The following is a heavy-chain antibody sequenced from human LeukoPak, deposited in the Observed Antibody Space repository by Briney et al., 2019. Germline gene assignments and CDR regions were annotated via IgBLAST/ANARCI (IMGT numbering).Heavy chain of an antibody. J-gene: IGHJ4*02. Sequence: GGSLRLSCAASGFTFSSYAMNWVRQAPGKGLEWVSAITGSGGTTYYADSVKGRFTISRDNSKNTLYLQMNSLRAEDTAVYYCAKSGGVTMFRGGFDYWGQGTLVTVSS. CDR2: ITGSGGTT. D-gene: IGHD3-3*01. V-gene: IGHV3-23*01. CDR1: GFTFSSYA. CDR3: AKSGGVTMFRGGFDY.